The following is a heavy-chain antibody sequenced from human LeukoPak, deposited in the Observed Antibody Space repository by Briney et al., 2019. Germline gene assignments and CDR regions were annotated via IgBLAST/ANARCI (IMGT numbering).Heavy chain of an antibody. CDR3: ARTPNYYDSSGYGYYYTMDV. Sequence: PSETLSLTCTVSGGSASSGSYYWSWIRQPPGKGLEWIGYIYYSGSTYYNPSLKSRVTISVDTSKNQFSLKLSSVTAADTAVYYCARTPNYYDSSGYGYYYTMDVWGQGTTVTVSS. V-gene: IGHV4-61*01. CDR1: GGSASSGSYY. J-gene: IGHJ6*02. CDR2: IYYSGST. D-gene: IGHD3-22*01.